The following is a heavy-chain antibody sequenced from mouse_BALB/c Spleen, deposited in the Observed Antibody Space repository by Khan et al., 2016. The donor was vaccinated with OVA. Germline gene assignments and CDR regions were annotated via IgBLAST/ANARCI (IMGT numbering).Heavy chain of an antibody. Sequence: EVELVESGPGLVKPSQSLSLTCTVTGYSITSDYAWNWIRQFPGNKLEWMGYISSSGSTNYNPALKSRISITRDTSKNQFFLQLNSVTTEDTATYYCARDGSRYHYARDYWGQGTSVTVSS. J-gene: IGHJ4*01. D-gene: IGHD2-3*01. V-gene: IGHV3-2*02. CDR3: ARDGSRYHYARDY. CDR1: GYSITSDYA. CDR2: ISSSGST.